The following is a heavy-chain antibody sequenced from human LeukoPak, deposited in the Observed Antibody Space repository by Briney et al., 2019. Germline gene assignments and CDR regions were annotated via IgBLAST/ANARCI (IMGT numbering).Heavy chain of an antibody. Sequence: GGSLRLSCAASGFTFDDYAMHWVRQAPGKGLEWVSLISWDGGSTYYADSVKGRFTISRDNSKNSLYLQMNSLRAEDTALYYCAKGPRPLGDYRKIRYYYYYMDVWGKGTTVSVSS. V-gene: IGHV3-43D*03. CDR3: AKGPRPLGDYRKIRYYYYYMDV. D-gene: IGHD4-17*01. CDR2: ISWDGGST. J-gene: IGHJ6*03. CDR1: GFTFDDYA.